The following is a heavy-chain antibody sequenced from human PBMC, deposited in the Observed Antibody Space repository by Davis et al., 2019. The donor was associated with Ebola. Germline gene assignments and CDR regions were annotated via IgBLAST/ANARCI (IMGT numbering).Heavy chain of an antibody. D-gene: IGHD2-15*01. V-gene: IGHV3-48*04. CDR1: GFTFSSYT. Sequence: GESLKISCVASGFTFSSYTMNWVRQAPGKGLEWLSYISSSSLTTYSADSVKGRFTISRDNAKNSLYLLMNSLRAEDTAVYYCARGIEGYWGQGTLVTVSS. CDR3: ARGIEGY. J-gene: IGHJ4*02. CDR2: ISSSSLTT.